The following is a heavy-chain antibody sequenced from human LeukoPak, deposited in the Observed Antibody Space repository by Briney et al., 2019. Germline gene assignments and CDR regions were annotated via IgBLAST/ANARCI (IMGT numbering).Heavy chain of an antibody. CDR3: ATYYYDSSGYLSRFDY. V-gene: IGHV4-59*01. Sequence: PETLSLTCTVSGGSISSYYWSWIRQPPGKGLEWIGYIYYSGSTNYNPSLKSRVTISVDTSKNQFSLKLSSVTAADTAVYYCATYYYDSSGYLSRFDYWGQGTLVTVSS. J-gene: IGHJ4*01. CDR1: GGSISSYY. D-gene: IGHD3-22*01. CDR2: IYYSGST.